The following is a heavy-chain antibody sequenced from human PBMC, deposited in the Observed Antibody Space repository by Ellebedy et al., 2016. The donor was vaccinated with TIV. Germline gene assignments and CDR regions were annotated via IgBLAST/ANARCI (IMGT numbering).Heavy chain of an antibody. CDR3: ARGAIVGATTVLFDY. D-gene: IGHD1-26*01. J-gene: IGHJ4*02. V-gene: IGHV1-46*04. Sequence: AASVKVSCKASGYTFTGYYMHWVRQAPGQGLEWMGIINPSGGSTSYAKKLQGRVTMTRDTSTSTVYMELSSLRSEDTAVYYCARGAIVGATTVLFDYWGQGTLVTVSS. CDR1: GYTFTGYY. CDR2: INPSGGST.